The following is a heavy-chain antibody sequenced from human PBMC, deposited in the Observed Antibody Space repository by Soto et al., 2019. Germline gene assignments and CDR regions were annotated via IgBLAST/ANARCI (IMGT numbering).Heavy chain of an antibody. CDR2: IIPIFCKA. D-gene: IGHD3-16*01. J-gene: IGHJ6*02. Sequence: QVQLVQSGAEVKKPGSSVKVSCKASGGTFSNYPITWVRRAPGQGLEWLGGIIPIFCKADYTQKFQGRVTITADEPTSTAYMEISSLRSEDTAVYYCASGGEYYDENLPHYYFFGMHVWGPGTTVTVSS. CDR1: GGTFSNYP. CDR3: ASGGEYYDENLPHYYFFGMHV. V-gene: IGHV1-69*01.